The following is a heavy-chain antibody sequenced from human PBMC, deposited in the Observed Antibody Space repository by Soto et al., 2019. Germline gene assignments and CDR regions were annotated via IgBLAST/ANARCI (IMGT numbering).Heavy chain of an antibody. J-gene: IGHJ1*01. CDR3: AKVVPATGHFQY. CDR1: GFTFDDYA. CDR2: ISWNSGSI. V-gene: IGHV3-9*01. D-gene: IGHD2-15*01. Sequence: SLRLSCAASGFTFDDYAMHWVRQAPGKGLEWVSGISWNSGSIGYADSVKGRFTISRDNAKNSLYLQMNSLRAEDTALYYCAKVVPATGHFQYRGQGTLVTVSS.